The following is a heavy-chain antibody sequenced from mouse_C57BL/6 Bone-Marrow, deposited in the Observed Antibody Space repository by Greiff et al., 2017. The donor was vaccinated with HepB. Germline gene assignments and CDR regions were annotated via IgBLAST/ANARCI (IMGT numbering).Heavy chain of an antibody. J-gene: IGHJ1*03. CDR1: GYTFTSYW. Sequence: QVQLQQPGAELVKPGASVKMSCKASGYTFTSYWITWVKQRPGQGLEWIGDIYPGSGSTNYNEKFKSKATLTVDTSSSTAYMQLSSLTSEDSAVYYCASAQFITTVVHYWYFDVWGTGTTVTVSS. CDR2: IYPGSGST. D-gene: IGHD1-1*01. CDR3: ASAQFITTVVHYWYFDV. V-gene: IGHV1-55*01.